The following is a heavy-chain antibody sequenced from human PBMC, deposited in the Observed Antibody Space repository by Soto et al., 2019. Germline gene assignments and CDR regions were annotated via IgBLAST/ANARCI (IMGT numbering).Heavy chain of an antibody. CDR1: GGTFSSFD. D-gene: IGHD2-15*01. J-gene: IGHJ1*01. Sequence: QVQLVQSGAEVKKPGSSVKVSCKVSGGTFSSFDISWLRQAPGQRLEWMGGIIPAFGPANYAPEFQGTVSTTADDSATTVYMALSSLRSDDTGVYYCARSGPYCNGGSCYFQYWGQGNLVTVSS. V-gene: IGHV1-69*01. CDR2: IIPAFGPA. CDR3: ARSGPYCNGGSCYFQY.